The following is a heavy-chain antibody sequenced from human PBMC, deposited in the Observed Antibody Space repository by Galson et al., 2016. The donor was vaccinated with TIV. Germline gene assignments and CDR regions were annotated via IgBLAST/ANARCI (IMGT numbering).Heavy chain of an antibody. J-gene: IGHJ4*02. CDR2: IKSRNAGGTA. CDR3: TTLYPQANSNGE. V-gene: IGHV3-15*01. D-gene: IGHD2-8*01. Sequence: SLRLSCAASGFTFSDAWMIWVRQAPGKGLEWIGRIKSRNAGGTADYGAPVKGRFTISRADPNNMLYLQKNSLKTEDTAVYYCTTLYPQANSNGEWGQGNPVTVS. CDR1: GFTFSDAW.